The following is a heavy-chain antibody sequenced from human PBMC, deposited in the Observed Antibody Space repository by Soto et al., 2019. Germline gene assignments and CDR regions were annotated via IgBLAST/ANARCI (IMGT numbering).Heavy chain of an antibody. CDR3: ARGDDYEAAFDI. V-gene: IGHV3-7*01. Sequence: GGFLRLSYAASGFTFSSYWISCVRQAPGKGLEWVANIKQDGSEKYYVDSVKGRFTISRDNAKNSLYLQMNSLRAEDTAVYYCARGDDYEAAFDIWGQGTMVTVSS. CDR1: GFTFSSYW. J-gene: IGHJ3*02. CDR2: IKQDGSEK. D-gene: IGHD4-17*01.